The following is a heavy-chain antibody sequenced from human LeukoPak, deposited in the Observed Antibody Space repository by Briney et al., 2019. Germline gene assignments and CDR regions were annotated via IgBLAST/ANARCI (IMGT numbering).Heavy chain of an antibody. CDR3: AKKRSELVPAALND. J-gene: IGHJ4*02. CDR1: GFTFSNNA. D-gene: IGHD2-2*01. CDR2: ISGGGDST. V-gene: IGHV3-23*01. Sequence: PGGSLRLSCAAAGFTFSNNAMSWVRQAPGKRLEWVSAISGGGDSTCYADSVKGRLTISRDNSKNTLYLHMNSLTAEDTAAYYCAKKRSELVPAALNDWGRGALVTVSS.